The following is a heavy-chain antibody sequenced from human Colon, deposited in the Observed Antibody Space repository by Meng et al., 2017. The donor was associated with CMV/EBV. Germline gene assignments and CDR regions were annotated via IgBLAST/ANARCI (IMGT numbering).Heavy chain of an antibody. CDR3: SAQETPMIDY. J-gene: IGHJ4*02. Sequence: EVILVESGGXLVKPGGSLRLSCAASGFTFSNYNINWVRQAPGKGLEWVASISSSSGYIYYADSLKGRFTISRDNAKNSAFLQVNSLRAEDTAVYYCSAQETPMIDYRGQGTLVTVSS. CDR1: GFTFSNYN. CDR2: ISSSSGYI. D-gene: IGHD5-18*01. V-gene: IGHV3-21*01.